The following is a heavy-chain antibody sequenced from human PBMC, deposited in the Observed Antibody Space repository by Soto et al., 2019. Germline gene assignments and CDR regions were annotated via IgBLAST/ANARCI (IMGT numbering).Heavy chain of an antibody. CDR2: ISSSGSTI. V-gene: IGHV3-11*01. D-gene: IGHD2-2*01. CDR3: ASPGLVVPAASPTYYYYYYYMDV. CDR1: GFTFSDYY. J-gene: IGHJ6*03. Sequence: GGSLRLSCAASGFTFSDYYMSWIRQAPGKGLEWVSYISSSGSTIYYADSVKGRFTISRDNAKNSLYLQMNSLRAEDTAVYYCASPGLVVPAASPTYYYYYYYMDVWGKGTTVTVS.